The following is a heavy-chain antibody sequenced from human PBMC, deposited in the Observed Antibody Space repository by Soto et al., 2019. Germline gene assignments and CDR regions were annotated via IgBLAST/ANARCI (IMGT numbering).Heavy chain of an antibody. J-gene: IGHJ6*02. CDR3: ATTGIAAAGTGENYYYYYGMDV. CDR1: GGSISSSSYY. CDR2: IYYSGST. Sequence: SETLSLTCTVSGGSISSSSYYWGWIRQPPGKGLEWIGSIYYSGSTYYNPSLKSRVTISVDTSKNQFSLKLSSVTAADTAVYYCATTGIAAAGTGENYYYYYGMDVWGQGTTVTVSS. V-gene: IGHV4-39*01. D-gene: IGHD6-13*01.